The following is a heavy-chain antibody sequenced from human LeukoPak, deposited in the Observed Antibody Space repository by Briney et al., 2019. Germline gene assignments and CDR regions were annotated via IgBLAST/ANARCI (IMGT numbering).Heavy chain of an antibody. CDR2: IWYDGSNK. D-gene: IGHD3-10*01. CDR1: GFTFSSYA. V-gene: IGHV3-33*08. J-gene: IGHJ4*02. CDR3: ARYGSGSYYVY. Sequence: GGSLRLSCAASGFTFSSYAMSWVRQAPGKGLEWVAVIWYDGSNKYYADSVKGRFTISRDNAKNSLYLQMNSLRAEDTAVYYCARYGSGSYYVYWGQGTLVTVSS.